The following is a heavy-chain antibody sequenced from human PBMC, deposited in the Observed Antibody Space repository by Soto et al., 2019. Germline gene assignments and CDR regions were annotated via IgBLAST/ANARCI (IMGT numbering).Heavy chain of an antibody. V-gene: IGHV3-48*02. CDR1: GFTFSSYS. D-gene: IGHD3-22*01. CDR3: ARDDSSGYYYVVSDY. CDR2: ISGSSSTI. Sequence: LRLSCAASGFTFSSYSMNWVRQAPGKGLEWVSYISGSSSTIYYADSVKGRFTISRDNAKNSLYLQMNSLRDEDTAVYYCARDDSSGYYYVVSDYWGQGTLVTVSS. J-gene: IGHJ4*02.